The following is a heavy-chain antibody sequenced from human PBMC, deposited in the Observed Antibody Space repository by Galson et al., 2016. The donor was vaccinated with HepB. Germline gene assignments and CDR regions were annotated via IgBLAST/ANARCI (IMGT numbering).Heavy chain of an antibody. D-gene: IGHD3-10*01. V-gene: IGHV1-2*02. CDR2: INPISGGR. CDR1: GFTFTDYY. CDR3: ARPTASGTYYNPFDY. Sequence: KASGFTFTDYYIHWVRQAPGQGLEWMGWINPISGGRTYAQKFQGRITLTSDTSTTTAYMDLSSLRSDDTAVYYCARPTASGTYYNPFDYWGQGTLVTVSS. J-gene: IGHJ4*02.